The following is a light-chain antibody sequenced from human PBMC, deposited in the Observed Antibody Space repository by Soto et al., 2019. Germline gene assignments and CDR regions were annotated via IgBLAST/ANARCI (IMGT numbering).Light chain of an antibody. J-gene: IGKJ1*01. CDR1: QSISSW. V-gene: IGKV1-5*03. CDR2: KAS. Sequence: DIPMTQSPSTLSASVGDRVTITCRASQSISSWLAWYQQKPGKAPKLLIYKASSLESGVPSRFSGSGSETEFTLTISSMQPDDFATYYCQQFHSFSTTFGQGTKVEIK. CDR3: QQFHSFSTT.